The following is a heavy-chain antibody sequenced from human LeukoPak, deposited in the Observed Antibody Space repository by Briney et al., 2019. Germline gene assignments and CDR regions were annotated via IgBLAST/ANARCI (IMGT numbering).Heavy chain of an antibody. J-gene: IGHJ4*02. CDR3: ARYYCNSTSCHYFDY. V-gene: IGHV3-30*02. CDR1: GFTFSSYG. D-gene: IGHD2-2*01. Sequence: PGGSLRLSCAASGFTFSSYGMHWVRQAPGKGLEWVAFIRYDGSNKYYADSVKGRFTISRDNSKNTLYLQMNSLRAEDTAVYYCARYYCNSTSCHYFDYWGQGTLVTVSS. CDR2: IRYDGSNK.